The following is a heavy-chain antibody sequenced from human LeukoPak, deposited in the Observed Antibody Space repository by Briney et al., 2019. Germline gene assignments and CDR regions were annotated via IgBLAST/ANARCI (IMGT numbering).Heavy chain of an antibody. CDR2: IYWNDDR. D-gene: IGHD1-14*01. V-gene: IGHV2-5*01. CDR3: AHLCRHHGPRYYFDY. Sequence: GPTRVNPTHTLTLTCTFSGFSLSTSGEGVGWSRQPPGKALDWLALIYWNDDRRYIPSLKSMLTITKDTSTNQVVLTMTHLDPVDTGTYSCAHLCRHHGPRYYFDYWGQGTLVTVSS. CDR1: GFSLSTSGEG. J-gene: IGHJ4*02.